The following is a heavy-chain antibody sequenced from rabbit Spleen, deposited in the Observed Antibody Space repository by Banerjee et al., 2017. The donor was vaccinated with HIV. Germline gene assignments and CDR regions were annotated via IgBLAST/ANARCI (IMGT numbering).Heavy chain of an antibody. D-gene: IGHD1-1*01. V-gene: IGHV1S45*01. CDR1: GFSFNINE. J-gene: IGHJ4*01. Sequence: QEELEESGGGLVKPEGSLTLTCTASGFSFNINEMCWVRQAPGKRPEWIACIYTGSGNTYYASWAKGRFTISKTSSTVDLQMTSLTAADTATYFCTTMADSGGYLYLWGPGTLVTVS. CDR2: IYTGSGNT. CDR3: TTMADSGGYLYL.